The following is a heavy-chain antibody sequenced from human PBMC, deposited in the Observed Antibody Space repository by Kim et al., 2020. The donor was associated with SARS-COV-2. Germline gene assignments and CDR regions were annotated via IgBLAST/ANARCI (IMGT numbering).Heavy chain of an antibody. CDR3: AKDLGPGGIAANPRRFDP. V-gene: IGHV3-23*01. Sequence: RGRFAISRDNSKNTLYLQMNSLRAEDTAVYYCAKDLGPGGIAANPRRFDPWGQGTLVTVSS. J-gene: IGHJ5*02. D-gene: IGHD6-25*01.